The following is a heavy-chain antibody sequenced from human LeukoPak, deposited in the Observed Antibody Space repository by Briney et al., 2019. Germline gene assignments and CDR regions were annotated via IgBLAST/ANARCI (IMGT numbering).Heavy chain of an antibody. CDR3: ARVAYYYDSSGYYLNY. J-gene: IGHJ4*02. Sequence: ASVKVSCKASGYTFTGYYMHWVRQAPGQGLEWMGWINPNSGGTNYAQKFQGRVTITRNTSISTAYMELSSLRSEDTAVYYCARVAYYYDSSGYYLNYWGQGTLVTVSS. D-gene: IGHD3-22*01. CDR2: INPNSGGT. CDR1: GYTFTGYY. V-gene: IGHV1-2*02.